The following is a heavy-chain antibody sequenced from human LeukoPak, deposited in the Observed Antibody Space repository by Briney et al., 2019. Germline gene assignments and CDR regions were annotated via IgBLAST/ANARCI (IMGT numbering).Heavy chain of an antibody. D-gene: IGHD4-17*01. J-gene: IGHJ3*02. CDR3: AKDPNGDYIGTFDI. CDR2: ISKDETNT. CDR1: GLTFCNSA. Sequence: GGSLRLSCAASGLTFCNSAMHWVRQPPGKGLGWVTVISKDETNTYYADSVEGRFTISRDNSNNMLYLQMNSLRAEYTAVYYCAKDPNGDYIGTFDIWGQGTMVTVSS. V-gene: IGHV3-30*18.